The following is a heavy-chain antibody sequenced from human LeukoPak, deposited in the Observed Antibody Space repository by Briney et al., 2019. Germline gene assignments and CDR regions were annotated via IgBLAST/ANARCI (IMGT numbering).Heavy chain of an antibody. V-gene: IGHV3-30*04. Sequence: GGSLRLSCAASGFTFSSYAMHWVRQAPGKGLEWVAVISYDGSNKYYADSVKGRFTISRDNSKNTLYLQMNSLRAEDTAVYYCARDEGYYVSSGYYDYWGQGTLVTVSS. J-gene: IGHJ4*02. CDR2: ISYDGSNK. CDR3: ARDEGYYVSSGYYDY. CDR1: GFTFSSYA. D-gene: IGHD3-22*01.